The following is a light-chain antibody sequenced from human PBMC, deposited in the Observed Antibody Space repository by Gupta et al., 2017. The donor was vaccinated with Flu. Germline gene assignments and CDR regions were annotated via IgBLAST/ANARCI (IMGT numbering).Light chain of an antibody. CDR1: QNIESW. V-gene: IGKV1-5*03. CDR2: KAS. CDR3: QQYKNYPWT. J-gene: IGKJ1*01. Sequence: GARVTITCRASQNIESWLAWYQQRPGKAPRLLIYKASDLQNGVPSRFSGSGSETEFTLAISSLQPDDLATYYCQQYKNYPWTFGQGTKV.